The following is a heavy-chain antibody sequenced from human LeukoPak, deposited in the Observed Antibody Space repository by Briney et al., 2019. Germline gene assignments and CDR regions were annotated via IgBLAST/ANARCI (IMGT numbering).Heavy chain of an antibody. CDR2: IFYSGST. CDR1: GGFISSYY. D-gene: IGHD3-22*01. V-gene: IGHV4-59*12. Sequence: SETLSLTCTVSGGFISSYYWSWVRQPPGKALEWIGNIFYSGSTYYSPSLKSRVTISVDTSRNQFSLKLNSVTAADTAVYYCAKSNGYGLTDIWGQGTMVTVSS. J-gene: IGHJ3*02. CDR3: AKSNGYGLTDI.